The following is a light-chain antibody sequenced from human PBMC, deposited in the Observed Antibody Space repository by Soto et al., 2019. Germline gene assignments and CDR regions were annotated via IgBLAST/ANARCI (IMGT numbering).Light chain of an antibody. CDR3: CSYTSSNTWV. V-gene: IGLV2-14*01. CDR1: SSDVGGYNY. CDR2: EVS. Sequence: QSALTQPASVSGSPGQSITISCTGTSSDVGGYNYVSWYQQHPGKAPKLMIYEVSNRPSGVSNRFSGSKSGNTASLTISGLQAEDEADYYCCSYTSSNTWVFGGGTNVTVL. J-gene: IGLJ3*02.